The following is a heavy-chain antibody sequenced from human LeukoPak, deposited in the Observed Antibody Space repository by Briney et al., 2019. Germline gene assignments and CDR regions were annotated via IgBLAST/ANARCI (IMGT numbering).Heavy chain of an antibody. V-gene: IGHV4-59*05. CDR2: IYYSGST. CDR1: GGSISSYY. D-gene: IGHD3-10*01. CDR3: ARDAHFNYHGSGSYYRNWFDP. Sequence: PSETLSLTCTVSGGSISSYYWSWVRQPPGKGLEWIGSIYYSGSTYYNPSLKSRVTISVDTSKNQFSLKLSSVTAADTAVYYWARDAHFNYHGSGSYYRNWFDPWGQGTLVTASP. J-gene: IGHJ5*02.